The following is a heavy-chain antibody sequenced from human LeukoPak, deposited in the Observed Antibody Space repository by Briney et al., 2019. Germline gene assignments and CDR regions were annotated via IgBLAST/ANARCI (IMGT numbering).Heavy chain of an antibody. CDR1: GFTLSIYW. D-gene: IGHD5-18*01. CDR2: IKQDGSEK. J-gene: IGHJ4*02. CDR3: ARDPSRGYTYGYEDY. Sequence: GGSLRLSCAASGFTLSIYWMNWVRQAPGEGLEWVANIKQDGSEKYYVDSVKGRFTISRDNAKNSLYLQMNSLRAEDTAVYYCARDPSRGYTYGYEDYWGQGTLVTVSS. V-gene: IGHV3-7*01.